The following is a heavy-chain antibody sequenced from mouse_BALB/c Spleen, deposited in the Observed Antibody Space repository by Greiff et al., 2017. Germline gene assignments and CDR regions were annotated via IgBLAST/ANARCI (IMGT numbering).Heavy chain of an antibody. Sequence: EVKLVESGGGLVKPGGSLKLSCAASGFTFSDYYMYWVRQTPEKRLEWVATISDGGSYTYYPDSVKGRFTISRDNAKNNLYLQMSSLKSEDTAMYYCARDNGDGYYVGFAYWGQGTLVTVSA. J-gene: IGHJ3*01. CDR1: GFTFSDYY. V-gene: IGHV5-4*02. D-gene: IGHD2-3*01. CDR2: ISDGGSYT. CDR3: ARDNGDGYYVGFAY.